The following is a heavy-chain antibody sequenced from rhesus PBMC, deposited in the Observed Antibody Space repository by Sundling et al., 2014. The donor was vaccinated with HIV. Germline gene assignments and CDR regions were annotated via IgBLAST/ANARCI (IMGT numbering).Heavy chain of an antibody. D-gene: IGHD3-22*01. CDR1: GASITSGYHY. V-gene: IGHV4-122*02. CDR3: ARDSGIIIPYGLDS. CDR2: ISSAGST. J-gene: IGHJ6*01. Sequence: QVHLQESGPGLVKPSETLSLTCAVSGASITSGYHYWTWIRQPPGKGLEWIGYISSAGSTSYNPSLKSRVTFSRDTSNNQFSLRLTSVTAADTALYYCARDSGIIIPYGLDSWGQGVVVAVSS.